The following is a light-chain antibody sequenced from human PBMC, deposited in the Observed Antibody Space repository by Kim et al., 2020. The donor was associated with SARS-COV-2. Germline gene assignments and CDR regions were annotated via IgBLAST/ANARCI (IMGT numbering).Light chain of an antibody. J-gene: IGLJ2*01. Sequence: SALTQPVSVSGSPGQSITISCTGSTTDVGDHNYVSWYQQQPATAPKLIIYAVSSRPSGVSDRFSGSKSGNTASLTISGLQAEDEADYYCSSYTRRRSLYVLFGGGTQLTVL. CDR1: TTDVGDHNY. V-gene: IGLV2-14*03. CDR3: SSYTRRRSLYVL. CDR2: AVS.